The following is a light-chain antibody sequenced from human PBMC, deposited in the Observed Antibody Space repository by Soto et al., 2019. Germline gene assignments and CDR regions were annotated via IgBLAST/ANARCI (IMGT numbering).Light chain of an antibody. V-gene: IGKV1-39*01. J-gene: IGKJ2*01. CDR1: QSIYSS. Sequence: DIQMTQSPSSLSASVGDRVTITCRASQSIYSSLNWYHQKPGKAPKLLIYAASNLQSGVPSRFSGSGSGTDSTLSISSLQPEDFATYYCQQSYSAPYTFGQGTKLEI. CDR2: AAS. CDR3: QQSYSAPYT.